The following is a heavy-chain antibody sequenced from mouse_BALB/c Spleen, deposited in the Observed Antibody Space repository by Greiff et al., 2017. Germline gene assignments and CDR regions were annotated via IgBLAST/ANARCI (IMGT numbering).Heavy chain of an antibody. Sequence: LVESGGGLVKPGGSLKLSCAASGFTFSDYYMYWVRQTPEKRLEWVATISDGGRYTYYPDSVKGRFTISRDNAKNDLYLQMSSLKSEDTAMYYYARRIHYYGYNAMDYWGQGTSVTVSS. CDR3: ARRIHYYGYNAMDY. V-gene: IGHV5-4*02. J-gene: IGHJ4*01. CDR2: ISDGGRYT. D-gene: IGHD1-2*01. CDR1: GFTFSDYY.